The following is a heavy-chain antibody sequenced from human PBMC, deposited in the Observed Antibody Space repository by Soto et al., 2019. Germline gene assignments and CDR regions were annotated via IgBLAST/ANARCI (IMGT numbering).Heavy chain of an antibody. J-gene: IGHJ4*02. V-gene: IGHV3-21*01. CDR2: ISSSSSYI. CDR1: GFTFSSYS. Sequence: GGSLRLSCAASGFTFSSYSMNWVRQAPGKGLEWVSSISSSSSYIYYADSVKGRFTISRDNAKNSLYLQMNSLRAEDTAVYYCAREGYCSGGSCYPANFGYWGQGTLVTVSS. CDR3: AREGYCSGGSCYPANFGY. D-gene: IGHD2-15*01.